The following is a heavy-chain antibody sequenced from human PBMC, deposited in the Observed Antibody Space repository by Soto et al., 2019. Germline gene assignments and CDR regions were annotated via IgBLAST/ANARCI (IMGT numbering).Heavy chain of an antibody. CDR2: ISSSSSYI. D-gene: IGHD2-15*01. CDR1: GFTFSSYS. J-gene: IGHJ5*02. CDR3: ARAFTVVTPGWFAP. V-gene: IGHV3-21*01. Sequence: LRLSCAASGFTFSSYSMNWVRQAPGKGLEWVSSISSSSSYIYYADSVKGRFAISRDNAKNSLYLQMNSLRAEDTAVYYCARAFTVVTPGWFAPWGQGTLVTVSS.